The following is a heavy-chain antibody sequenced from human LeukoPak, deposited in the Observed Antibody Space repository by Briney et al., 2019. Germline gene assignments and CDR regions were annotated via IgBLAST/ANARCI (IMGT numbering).Heavy chain of an antibody. J-gene: IGHJ6*03. V-gene: IGHV3-23*01. CDR2: SSVSGGRT. D-gene: IGHD5-18*01. CDR1: GCTFSSYA. Sequence: GGSLRLSCAASGCTFSSYALSWVRQAPGKGQDWVSASSVSGGRTYYADSVKGRFTITTDNSKNTLYLQMNSLRAEDTAVYYCAKDASGYSYGYLYYYYYMDVWGKGTTVTVSS. CDR3: AKDASGYSYGYLYYYYYMDV.